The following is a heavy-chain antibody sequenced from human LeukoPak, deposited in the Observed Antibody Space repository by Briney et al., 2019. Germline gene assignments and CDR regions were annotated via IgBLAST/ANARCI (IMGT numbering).Heavy chain of an antibody. CDR2: ISYDGSNK. CDR1: GFTFSSYA. V-gene: IGHV3-30-3*01. D-gene: IGHD6-19*01. Sequence: GGSLRLSCAASGFTFSSYAMHWVRQAPGKGLEWVAVISYDGSNKYYADSVKGRFTISRDNSKNTLYLQMNSLKTEDTAVYYCTTDSGQWPIYWGQGTLVTVSS. J-gene: IGHJ4*02. CDR3: TTDSGQWPIY.